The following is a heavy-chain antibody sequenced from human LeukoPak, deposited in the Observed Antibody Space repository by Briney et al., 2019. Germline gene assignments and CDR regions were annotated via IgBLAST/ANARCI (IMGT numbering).Heavy chain of an antibody. CDR2: IYTGGST. D-gene: IGHD2-2*01. J-gene: IGHJ2*01. Sequence: SETLSLTCTVSGGSISSYYWSWIRQPAGRGLEWIGRIYTGGSTNYNPSLESRVTMSVDTSKNQFSLRLSSVTAADTAVYYCARYCSSTNCYHWYFDLWGRGTLVTVSS. V-gene: IGHV4-4*07. CDR3: ARYCSSTNCYHWYFDL. CDR1: GGSISSYY.